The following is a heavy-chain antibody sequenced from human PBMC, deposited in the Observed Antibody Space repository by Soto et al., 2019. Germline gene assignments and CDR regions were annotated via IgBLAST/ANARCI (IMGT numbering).Heavy chain of an antibody. Sequence: QVHLQESGPGLVKPSGTLSLICTVSGNSMFNYYWSWIRQPAGKGLEWIGRVYTDGTAIYNPSLKSRVTLSVDMSKNQFSLNVNSVTAADTAVYYCAKGGFVEGDYMHHVMDVWGQGATVIVS. CDR3: AKGGFVEGDYMHHVMDV. V-gene: IGHV4-4*07. D-gene: IGHD4-17*01. CDR1: GNSMFNYY. J-gene: IGHJ6*02. CDR2: VYTDGTA.